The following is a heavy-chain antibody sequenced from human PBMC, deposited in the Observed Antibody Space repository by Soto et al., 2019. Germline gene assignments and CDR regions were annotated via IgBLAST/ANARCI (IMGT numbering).Heavy chain of an antibody. Sequence: ASLKVSCKSAGDAFSSYDINWVPQAPGQGLELMGGMNPNTGTSGYAQNFQGRVTMTSDTSISTAHMELSSLRSDDTAVYYCARRAETNGWNGFGADKYYFDFWGQGTLVTVSS. J-gene: IGHJ4*02. D-gene: IGHD1-1*01. CDR1: GDAFSSYD. CDR3: ARRAETNGWNGFGADKYYFDF. CDR2: MNPNTGTS. V-gene: IGHV1-8*02.